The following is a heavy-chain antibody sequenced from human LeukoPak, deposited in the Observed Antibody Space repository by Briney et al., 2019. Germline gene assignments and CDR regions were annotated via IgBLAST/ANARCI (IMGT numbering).Heavy chain of an antibody. Sequence: SETLSLTCTVSGGSISSYYWSWIRQPPGKGLEWIGHILYSGSANYNPSLESRVTMSVDTSKNQFSLKLSSVTAADTAVYFCARKVIVAAREPYFDYWGRGTLVTVSS. D-gene: IGHD3-16*02. J-gene: IGHJ4*02. V-gene: IGHV4-59*01. CDR1: GGSISSYY. CDR3: ARKVIVAAREPYFDY. CDR2: ILYSGSA.